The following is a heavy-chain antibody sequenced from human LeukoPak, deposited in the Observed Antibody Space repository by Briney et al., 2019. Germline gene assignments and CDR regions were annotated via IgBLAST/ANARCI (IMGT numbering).Heavy chain of an antibody. D-gene: IGHD3-16*01. CDR1: GFSVSDYS. CDR3: TRERRGSYYAFES. V-gene: IGHV3-11*05. CDR2: VTSGSGST. Sequence: GGSLRLSCAASGFSVSDYSTSWIRQSPGKGLEWISYVTSGSGSTNYADSVKGRFTISRDNAKNSVALQLDGLRADDTAVYFCTRERRGSYYAFESWGQGTLVTVSS. J-gene: IGHJ4*02.